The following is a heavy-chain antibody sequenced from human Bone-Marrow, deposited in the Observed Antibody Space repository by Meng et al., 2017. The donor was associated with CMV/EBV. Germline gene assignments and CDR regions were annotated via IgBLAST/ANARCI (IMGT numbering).Heavy chain of an antibody. CDR2: IYYSGST. V-gene: IGHV4-39*07. Sequence: SETLSLTCTVSGGSISSSSYYWGWIRQPPGKGLEWIGSIYYSGSTYYNPSLKSRVTISVDTSTNQFSLKLSSVTAADTAVYYCARDKSLDRLGRQVGATSYWGPGELVNGSS. CDR3: ARDKSLDRLGRQVGATSY. D-gene: IGHD1-26*01. J-gene: IGHJ4*02. CDR1: GGSISSSSYY.